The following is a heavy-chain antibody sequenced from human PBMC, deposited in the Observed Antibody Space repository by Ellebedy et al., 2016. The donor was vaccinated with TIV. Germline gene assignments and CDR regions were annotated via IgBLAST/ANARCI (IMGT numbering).Heavy chain of an antibody. CDR1: GYRFTTNW. D-gene: IGHD6-13*01. Sequence: KVSCXGSGYRFTTNWIGWVRQMPGKGLEWMGIIYPGDSDTRYSPSFQGQVTISADKSISTAYLQWSSLKASDTAMYYCARLEQGSYFDLWGRGTLVTVSS. J-gene: IGHJ2*01. V-gene: IGHV5-51*01. CDR2: IYPGDSDT. CDR3: ARLEQGSYFDL.